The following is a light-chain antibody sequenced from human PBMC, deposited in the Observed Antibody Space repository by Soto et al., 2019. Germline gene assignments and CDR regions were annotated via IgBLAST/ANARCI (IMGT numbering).Light chain of an antibody. Sequence: QSALTQPASVSGSPGQSITISCTGTSSDVGGYNHVSWYQHHPGKAPKLLIYEVSNRPSGVSNRFSGSKSGNTASLTISGLQAEDEADYYCRSYTDTSTYVFXTGTKVTVL. V-gene: IGLV2-14*01. CDR3: RSYTDTSTYV. CDR2: EVS. J-gene: IGLJ1*01. CDR1: SSDVGGYNH.